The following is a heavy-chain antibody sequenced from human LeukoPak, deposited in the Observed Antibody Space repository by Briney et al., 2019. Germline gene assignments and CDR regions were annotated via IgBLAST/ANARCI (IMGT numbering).Heavy chain of an antibody. V-gene: IGHV4-59*12. Sequence: AETLSLTCTVSGDSMSTYYWTWVRQSPGGGLEWMGYIYHSGSTKYNPSLESRVTISVDTSKNHFSLKLRSATAADTAVYYCARSSRGLGYDFPFDYWGQGTLVTVSS. J-gene: IGHJ4*02. CDR3: ARSSRGLGYDFPFDY. D-gene: IGHD3-3*01. CDR2: IYHSGST. CDR1: GDSMSTYY.